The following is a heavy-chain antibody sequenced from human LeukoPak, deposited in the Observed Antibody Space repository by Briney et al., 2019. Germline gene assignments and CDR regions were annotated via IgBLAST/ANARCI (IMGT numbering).Heavy chain of an antibody. CDR3: ARARGRREYYDTSGYNYFDY. J-gene: IGHJ4*02. CDR2: INPDRGGT. D-gene: IGHD3-22*01. V-gene: IGHV1-2*02. Sequence: GASVKVSCKASGYSFTGYYIHWVRQSPGQGLEWMGWINPDRGGTKNAKNFQGRVTLTRDTSISTAYMELSRLTSDDTAIYYCARARGRREYYDTSGYNYFDYWGLGTLVTVSS. CDR1: GYSFTGYY.